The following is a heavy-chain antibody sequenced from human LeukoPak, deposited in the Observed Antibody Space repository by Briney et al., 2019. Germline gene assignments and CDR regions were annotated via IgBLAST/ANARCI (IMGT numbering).Heavy chain of an antibody. J-gene: IGHJ4*02. D-gene: IGHD4-11*01. V-gene: IGHV3-13*01. CDR1: GLNFSKND. CDR2: IGVVGDT. CDR3: AKAFDYNGLRGEGGSFDC. Sequence: GGSLRLSCVPSGLNFSKNDMHWVRQTTERGLEWVSAIGVVGDTYYEDLVKGRFTISRENGKNSVYLQMNSLRAGDTALYFCAKAFDYNGLRGEGGSFDCWGQGALVTVPS.